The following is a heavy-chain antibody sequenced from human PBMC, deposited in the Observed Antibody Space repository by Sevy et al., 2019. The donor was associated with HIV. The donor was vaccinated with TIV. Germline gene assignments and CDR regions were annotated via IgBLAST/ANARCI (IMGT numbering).Heavy chain of an antibody. CDR3: ARDGMYSSRGSYYYYGMDV. D-gene: IGHD6-13*01. J-gene: IGHJ6*02. CDR2: INAGNGNT. V-gene: IGHV1-3*01. Sequence: ASVKVSCKASGYTFTSYAMHWVRQAPGQRLEWMGWINAGNGNTKYSQKFQGRVTITRDTSGSTAYMELSSLRSEDTAVYYCARDGMYSSRGSYYYYGMDVWGQGTTVTVSS. CDR1: GYTFTSYA.